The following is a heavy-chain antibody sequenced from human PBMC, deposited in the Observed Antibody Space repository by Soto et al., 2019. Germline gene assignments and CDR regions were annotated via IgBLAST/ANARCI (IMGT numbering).Heavy chain of an antibody. J-gene: IGHJ5*02. CDR3: ARGAVAGTKGWFDP. V-gene: IGHV4-34*01. CDR2: INHSGST. CDR1: GGSFSGYY. D-gene: IGHD6-19*01. Sequence: QVQLQQWGAGLLKPSETLSLTCAVYGGSFSGYYWSWIRQPPGKGLEWIGEINHSGSTNYNPSLKSRVTISVDTSKNQFSLKLSSVTAADTAVYYCARGAVAGTKGWFDPWGQGTLVTVSS.